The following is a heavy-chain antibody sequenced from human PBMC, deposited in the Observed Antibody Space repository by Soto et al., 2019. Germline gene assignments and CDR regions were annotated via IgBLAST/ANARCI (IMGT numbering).Heavy chain of an antibody. CDR1: GGTFSSYA. V-gene: IGHV1-69*06. CDR2: IIPILGTA. Sequence: QVQLVQSGAEVKKPGSSVKVSCKASGGTFSSYAISWVRQAPGQGLEWMGGIIPILGTANYAQKFQGRVTITADKSRSTAYMELSSLRSEDTAVYYCARVPSGDGYNYWFDPWGQGTLVTVSS. J-gene: IGHJ5*02. D-gene: IGHD5-12*01. CDR3: ARVPSGDGYNYWFDP.